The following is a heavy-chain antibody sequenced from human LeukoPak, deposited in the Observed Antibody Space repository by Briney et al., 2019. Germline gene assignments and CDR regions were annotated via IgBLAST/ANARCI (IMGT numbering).Heavy chain of an antibody. Sequence: ASVKVSCKASGYTFTGYYMHWVRQAPGQGLEWMGWINPNSGGTNYAQKFQGRVTMTRDTSISTAYMELSRLRSDDTAVYYCARIEPAAYSYGMAVWGQGTTVTVS. J-gene: IGHJ6*02. D-gene: IGHD2-2*01. V-gene: IGHV1-2*02. CDR3: ARIEPAAYSYGMAV. CDR1: GYTFTGYY. CDR2: INPNSGGT.